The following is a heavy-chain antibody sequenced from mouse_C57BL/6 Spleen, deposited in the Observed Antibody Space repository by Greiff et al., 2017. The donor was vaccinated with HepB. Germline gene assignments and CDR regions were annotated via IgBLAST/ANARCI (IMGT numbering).Heavy chain of an antibody. CDR1: GYTFTDYY. D-gene: IGHD1-1*01. J-gene: IGHJ2*01. CDR2: IYPGSGNT. Sequence: VQLQQSGAELVRPGASVKLSCKASGYTFTDYYINWVKQRPGQGLEWIARIYPGSGNTYYNEKFKGKATLTAEKSSSTAYMQLSSLTSEDSAVYFCARDYGSSYAFDYWGQGTTLTVSS. V-gene: IGHV1-76*01. CDR3: ARDYGSSYAFDY.